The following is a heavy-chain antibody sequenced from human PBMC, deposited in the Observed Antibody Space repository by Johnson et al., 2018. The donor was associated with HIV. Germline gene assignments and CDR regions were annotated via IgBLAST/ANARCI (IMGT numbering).Heavy chain of an antibody. CDR3: TTLLVGGAFDI. V-gene: IGHV3-30*04. J-gene: IGHJ3*02. Sequence: QVQLVESGGGLVQPGRSLRLSCAASGFTFDDYAMHWVRQTPGKGLEWVAVISYDGSNKYYADYVKCRFTLSRDNSKNTEYLQLNRLKTEDTAVYYCTTLLVGGAFDIWGQGTMVTDSS. D-gene: IGHD2-8*02. CDR1: GFTFDDYA. CDR2: ISYDGSNK.